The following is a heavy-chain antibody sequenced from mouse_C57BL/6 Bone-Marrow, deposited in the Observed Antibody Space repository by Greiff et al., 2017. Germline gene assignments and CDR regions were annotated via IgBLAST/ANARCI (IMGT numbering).Heavy chain of an antibody. D-gene: IGHD2-5*01. Sequence: VQLQQSGAELVGPGASVKLSCKASGYTFTDYYINWVKQRPGQGLEWIGRIYPGSGNNYYNEKFKGKAKLNAEKSSRTASMQRSSLTSEDSADYCGTRKRIVADGGQGTLVTVSA. CDR3: TRKRIVAD. J-gene: IGHJ3*01. V-gene: IGHV1-76*01. CDR2: IYPGSGNN. CDR1: GYTFTDYY.